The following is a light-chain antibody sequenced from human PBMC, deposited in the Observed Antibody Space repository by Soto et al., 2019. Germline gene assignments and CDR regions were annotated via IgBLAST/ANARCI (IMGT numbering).Light chain of an antibody. V-gene: IGKV3-15*01. CDR2: GAS. CDR3: QHYNDWPRT. J-gene: IGKJ2*01. Sequence: EIVMTQSPATLSVSPGARATLSCRASQSVTSYLAWYQQKPGQAPRLLIYGASTRATGIPARFSGSGSGTEFTLTISSLQSEDFAVYYCQHYNDWPRTFGQGTKLEIK. CDR1: QSVTSY.